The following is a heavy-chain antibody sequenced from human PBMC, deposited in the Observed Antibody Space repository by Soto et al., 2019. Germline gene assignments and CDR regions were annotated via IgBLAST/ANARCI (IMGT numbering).Heavy chain of an antibody. D-gene: IGHD5-12*01. CDR1: GGSISGHS. CDR2: IYPSGST. CDR3: VRGRSYSVYDF. V-gene: IGHV4-4*07. Sequence: SETLSLTCTVSGGSISGHSWVWIRQPAGKGLEWIGHIYPSGSTSYNPSLRSRVTMSLDTSTNKIFLNLTSVTAADAAVFYCVRGRSYSVYDFWGPGTLVTVSS. J-gene: IGHJ4*02.